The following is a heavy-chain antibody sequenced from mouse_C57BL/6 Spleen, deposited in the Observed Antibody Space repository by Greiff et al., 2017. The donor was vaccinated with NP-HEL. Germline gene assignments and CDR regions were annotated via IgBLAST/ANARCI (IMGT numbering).Heavy chain of an antibody. Sequence: QVQLQQSGPELVKPGASVKISCKASGYAFSSSWMNWVKQRPGQGLEWIGRIYPGDGDTNYNGKFKGKATLTADKSSSTAYMQLSSLTSEDSAVYFCAREGYGYGYAMDYWGQGTSVTVSS. CDR3: AREGYGYGYAMDY. D-gene: IGHD2-2*01. V-gene: IGHV1-82*01. J-gene: IGHJ4*01. CDR2: IYPGDGDT. CDR1: GYAFSSSW.